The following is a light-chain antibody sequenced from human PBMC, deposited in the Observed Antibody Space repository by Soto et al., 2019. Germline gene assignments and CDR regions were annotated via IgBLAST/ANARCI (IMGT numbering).Light chain of an antibody. CDR3: SSYTISSTLVV. V-gene: IGLV2-14*01. CDR2: EVT. CDR1: SSDVGNYNY. J-gene: IGLJ3*02. Sequence: QSALTQPASVSGSPGQSITISCTGTSSDVGNYNYVSWYQQHPGKAPKLMIYEVTNRPSGVSIRFSGSKSGTTASLTISGLQAEDEADYYCSSYTISSTLVVFGGGTKLTVL.